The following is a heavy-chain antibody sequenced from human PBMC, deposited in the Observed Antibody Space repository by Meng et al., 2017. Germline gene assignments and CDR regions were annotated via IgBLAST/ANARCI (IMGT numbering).Heavy chain of an antibody. Sequence: SETLSLTCTVSGGSISSYYWSWIRQPPGKGLEWIVYIYYSGSTNYNPSLKSRVTISVDTSKNQFSLKLSAVTAADTAVYYCARLYYYDSSGYYGERDAFDICGQAI. CDR2: IYYSGST. CDR3: ARLYYYDSSGYYGERDAFDI. J-gene: IGHJ3*02. V-gene: IGHV4-59*01. D-gene: IGHD3-22*01. CDR1: GGSISSYY.